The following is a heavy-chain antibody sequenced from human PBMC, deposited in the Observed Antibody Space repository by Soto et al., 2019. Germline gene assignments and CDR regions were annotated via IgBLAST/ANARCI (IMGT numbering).Heavy chain of an antibody. CDR2: IIPIFGSA. Sequence: SVKVSCKASGGTLSDYAFSWVRQAPGQGLEWMGGIIPIFGSANYAQKLQGRVTITVDESTKTAYMELSSLRSEDTAVYYCARQPVAGTAFFDYWGQGTLVTVSS. CDR1: GGTLSDYA. J-gene: IGHJ4*02. D-gene: IGHD6-19*01. V-gene: IGHV1-69*13. CDR3: ARQPVAGTAFFDY.